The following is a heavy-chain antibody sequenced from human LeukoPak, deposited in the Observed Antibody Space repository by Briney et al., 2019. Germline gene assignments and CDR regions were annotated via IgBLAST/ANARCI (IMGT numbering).Heavy chain of an antibody. Sequence: PSETLSLTCTVSGGSISSSTYYWGWIRQPPGKGLEWIGSIYYSGSTYSNPSLKSRVTMSVDTSKNQFSLKLSSVTAADTAVYYCATALGYCSSTSCYGAADAFDIWGQGTMVTVSS. CDR1: GGSISSSTYY. V-gene: IGHV4-39*07. CDR3: ATALGYCSSTSCYGAADAFDI. CDR2: IYYSGST. D-gene: IGHD2-2*01. J-gene: IGHJ3*02.